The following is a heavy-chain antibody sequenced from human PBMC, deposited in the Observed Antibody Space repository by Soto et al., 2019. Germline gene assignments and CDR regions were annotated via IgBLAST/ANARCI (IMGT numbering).Heavy chain of an antibody. D-gene: IGHD3-10*01. CDR1: GYNFISYW. CDR3: ARQAYFGSGTYYSDY. J-gene: IGHJ4*02. Sequence: GESLKISCKASGYNFISYWIAWVRQMPGKGLEWMGIIYPGDSDATYSPSFEGQVTFSVDKPITTAYLQWISLKASDTAMYYCARQAYFGSGTYYSDYWGQGTQVTVSS. CDR2: IYPGDSDA. V-gene: IGHV5-51*01.